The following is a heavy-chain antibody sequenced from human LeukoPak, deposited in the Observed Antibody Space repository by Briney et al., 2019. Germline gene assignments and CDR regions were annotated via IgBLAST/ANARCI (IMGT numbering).Heavy chain of an antibody. CDR2: IYTSGST. V-gene: IGHV4-4*07. D-gene: IGHD3-10*01. J-gene: IGHJ3*02. CDR3: ARGLGRSGNRAFDI. Sequence: PSETLSLTCTVSGGSISSYSWSWIRQPAGKGLEWIGRIYTSGSTNYNPSLKSRVTMSVDTSKNQFSLKLSSVTAADTAVYYCARGLGRSGNRAFDIWGQGTMVTVSS. CDR1: GGSISSYS.